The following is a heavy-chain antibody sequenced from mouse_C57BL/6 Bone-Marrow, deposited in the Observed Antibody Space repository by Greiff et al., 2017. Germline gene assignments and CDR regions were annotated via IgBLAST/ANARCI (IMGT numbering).Heavy chain of an antibody. CDR3: ARPLLSGYFDY. V-gene: IGHV1-26*01. Sequence: EVQLQQSGPELVKPGASVKISCKASGYTFTDYYMNWVKQSHGKSLEWIGDINPNNGGTSYNQKFKGKATLTVDKSSSTAYMELRSLTSEDSAVYYCARPLLSGYFDYWGQGTTLTVSS. CDR1: GYTFTDYY. CDR2: INPNNGGT. J-gene: IGHJ2*01. D-gene: IGHD1-1*01.